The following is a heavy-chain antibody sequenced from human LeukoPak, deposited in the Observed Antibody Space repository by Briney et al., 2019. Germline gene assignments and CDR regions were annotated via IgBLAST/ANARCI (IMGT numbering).Heavy chain of an antibody. V-gene: IGHV4-34*01. D-gene: IGHD4-17*01. Sequence: SETLSLTCAVYGGSFSGYYWSWIRQPPGKGLEWIGEINHSGSTNYNPSLKSRVTISVDTSKNQFSLKLSSVTAADTAVYYCARDYGDYGWFDPWGQGTLVTVSS. CDR2: INHSGST. CDR3: ARDYGDYGWFDP. CDR1: GGSFSGYY. J-gene: IGHJ5*02.